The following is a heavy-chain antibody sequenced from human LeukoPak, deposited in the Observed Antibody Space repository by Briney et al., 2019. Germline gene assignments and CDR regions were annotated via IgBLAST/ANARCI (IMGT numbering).Heavy chain of an antibody. CDR1: GGSISSSSYY. D-gene: IGHD3-10*01. CDR3: ARRRRGAGSYYTGFRLYYFDY. V-gene: IGHV4-39*01. J-gene: IGHJ4*02. CDR2: IYYSGST. Sequence: SETLSLTCTVSGGSISSSSYYWGWIRQPPGKGLEWIGSIYYSGSTYYNPSLKSRVTISVDTSKNQFSLKLSSVTAADTAVYYCARRRRGAGSYYTGFRLYYFDYWGQGTLVTVSS.